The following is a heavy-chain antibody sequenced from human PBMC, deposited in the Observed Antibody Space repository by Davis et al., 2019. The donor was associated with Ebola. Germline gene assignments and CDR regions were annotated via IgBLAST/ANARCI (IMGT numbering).Heavy chain of an antibody. V-gene: IGHV3-48*01. Sequence: GGSLRLSCAASGFTFSTYAMNWVRQAPGKGLEWVSYISHSSNTIYYADSVKGRFTISRDNSKNALYLQMNSLRAEDTAVYYCARAPSGYSSSFDYWGQGTLVTVSS. J-gene: IGHJ4*02. CDR3: ARAPSGYSSSFDY. D-gene: IGHD6-13*01. CDR2: ISHSSNTI. CDR1: GFTFSTYA.